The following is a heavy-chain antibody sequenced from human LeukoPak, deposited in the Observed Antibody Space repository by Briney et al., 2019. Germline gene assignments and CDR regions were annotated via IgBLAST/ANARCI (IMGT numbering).Heavy chain of an antibody. Sequence: GGSLRLSCGASGFSCSSYSMNWVRQAPGKGLEWVSSISSSSSYIYYADSVKGRFTISRDNAKNSLYLQMNSLRAEDTAVYYCASRGGVGMDVWGQGTTVTVSS. CDR2: ISSSSSYI. D-gene: IGHD3-10*01. CDR1: GFSCSSYS. CDR3: ASRGGVGMDV. J-gene: IGHJ6*02. V-gene: IGHV3-21*01.